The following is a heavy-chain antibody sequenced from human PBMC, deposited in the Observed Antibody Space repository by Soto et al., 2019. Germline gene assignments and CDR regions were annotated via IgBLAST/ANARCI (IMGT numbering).Heavy chain of an antibody. Sequence: EVQLVESGGGLLQPGGSLRLSCAASGFSFNTYAMNWVRQAPGKGLEWISYISSSSSRIYYADSVEGRFTLSRDNAKNSLYLQMNSLRAEDTAVYYCASDPGSAAAGMDYWGQGALVTVSS. D-gene: IGHD6-25*01. V-gene: IGHV3-48*04. CDR2: ISSSSSRI. CDR3: ASDPGSAAAGMDY. J-gene: IGHJ4*02. CDR1: GFSFNTYA.